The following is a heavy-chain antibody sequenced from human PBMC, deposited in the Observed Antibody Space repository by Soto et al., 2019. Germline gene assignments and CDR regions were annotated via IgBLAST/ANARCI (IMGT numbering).Heavy chain of an antibody. CDR2: IYYSGST. V-gene: IGHV4-31*03. Sequence: SETLSLTCTVSGGSISSGGYYWSWIRQHPGKGLEWIGYIYYSGSTYYNPSLKSRVTISVDTSKNQFSLKLSSVTAADTAVYYCVRGSIVRRSNWFDPWGQGTLVTVSS. J-gene: IGHJ5*02. CDR3: VRGSIVRRSNWFDP. D-gene: IGHD2-8*01. CDR1: GGSISSGGYY.